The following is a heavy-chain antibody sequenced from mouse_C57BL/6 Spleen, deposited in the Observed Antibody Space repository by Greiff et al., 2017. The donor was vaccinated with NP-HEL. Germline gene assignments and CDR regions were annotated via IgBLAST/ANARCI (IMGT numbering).Heavy chain of an antibody. D-gene: IGHD2-4*01. V-gene: IGHV5-9-1*02. CDR2: ISSGGDYI. CDR3: TNYDDDEGGFDY. J-gene: IGHJ2*01. CDR1: GFTFSSYA. Sequence: EVQRVESGEGLVKPGGSLKLSCAASGFTFSSYAMSWVRQTPEKRLEWVAYISSGGDYIYYAETVKGRFTISRDNARNTLYLQMSSLKSEDTSMYYCTNYDDDEGGFDYWGQGTTLTVSS.